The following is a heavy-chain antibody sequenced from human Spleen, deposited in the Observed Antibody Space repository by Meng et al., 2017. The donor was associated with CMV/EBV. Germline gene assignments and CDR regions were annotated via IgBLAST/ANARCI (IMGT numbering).Heavy chain of an antibody. CDR1: GGFINNDDYY. CDR3: ARDSPGGYGYFDS. J-gene: IGHJ4*02. V-gene: IGHV4-30-4*08. D-gene: IGHD5-12*01. CDR2: IHHSGSP. Sequence: QLQLQESGPGLGKPSQTLALTCVVSGGFINNDDYYWNWIRQTPGKGLEWIGYIHHSGSPYYNPSLKSRIAISLDTSKNQFSLNLNSVTAADAAVYYCARDSPGGYGYFDSWGQGTLVTVSS.